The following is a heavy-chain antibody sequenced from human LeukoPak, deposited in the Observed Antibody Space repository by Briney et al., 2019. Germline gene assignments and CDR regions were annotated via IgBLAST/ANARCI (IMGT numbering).Heavy chain of an antibody. V-gene: IGHV4-34*01. D-gene: IGHD6-13*01. CDR3: ARIDRTYSSSWYWKDFDY. CDR1: GGSFSDYY. CDR2: IYHSGST. Sequence: SETLSLTCAVYGGSFSDYYWTWIRQPPGKGLEWIGEIYHSGSTNYNPSLKSRVTISVDTSKNQFSLKLSSVTAADTAVYYCARIDRTYSSSWYWKDFDYWGQGTLVTVSS. J-gene: IGHJ4*02.